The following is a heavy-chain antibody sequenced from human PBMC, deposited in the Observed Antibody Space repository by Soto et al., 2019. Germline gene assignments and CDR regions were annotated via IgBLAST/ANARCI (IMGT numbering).Heavy chain of an antibody. D-gene: IGHD3-3*01. CDR2: ISAYNGNT. Sequence: ASVKVSCKDSGYTFTSNGISWVRQAPGQGLEWMGWISAYNGNTNYAQKLQGRVTMTTDTSTSTAYMELRSLRSDDTAVYYCARDLNFGVVILYGMDVWGQGTTVTVSS. J-gene: IGHJ6*02. V-gene: IGHV1-18*01. CDR1: GYTFTSNG. CDR3: ARDLNFGVVILYGMDV.